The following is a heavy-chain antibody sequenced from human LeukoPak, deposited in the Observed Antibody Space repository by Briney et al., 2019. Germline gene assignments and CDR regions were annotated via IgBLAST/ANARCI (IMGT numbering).Heavy chain of an antibody. J-gene: IGHJ4*02. V-gene: IGHV3-23*01. CDR3: AKDEEYCSSTSCYPRRYFDY. Sequence: GSLRLSCAASAFTFSSYAMSWVRQAPGKGLEWVSAISGSGGSTYYADSVKGRFTISRDNSKNTLYLQMNSLRAEDTAVYYCAKDEEYCSSTSCYPRRYFDYWGQGTLVTVSS. CDR1: AFTFSSYA. D-gene: IGHD2-2*01. CDR2: ISGSGGST.